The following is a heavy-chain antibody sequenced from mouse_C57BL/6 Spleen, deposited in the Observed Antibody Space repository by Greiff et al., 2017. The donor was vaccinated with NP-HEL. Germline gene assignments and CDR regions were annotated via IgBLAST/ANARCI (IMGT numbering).Heavy chain of an antibody. CDR2: ISSGGSYT. D-gene: IGHD1-1*01. V-gene: IGHV5-6*01. CDR1: GFTFSSYG. J-gene: IGHJ2*01. Sequence: EVKVVESGGDLVKPGGSLKLSCAASGFTFSSYGMSWVRQTPDKRLEWVATISSGGSYTYYPDSVKGRFTISRDNAKNTLYLQMSSLKSEDTAMYYCARHGATVPWGYYFDYWGQGTTLTVSS. CDR3: ARHGATVPWGYYFDY.